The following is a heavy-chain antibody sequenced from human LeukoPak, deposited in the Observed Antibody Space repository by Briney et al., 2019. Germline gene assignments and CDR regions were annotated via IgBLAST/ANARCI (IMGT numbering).Heavy chain of an antibody. V-gene: IGHV1-69*13. CDR3: ASGQWLVSDSDY. CDR2: IIPIFGTA. CDR1: GGTFSSYA. D-gene: IGHD6-19*01. Sequence: ASVKVSCKASGGTFSSYAISWVRQAPGQGLEWMGGIIPIFGTANYAQKFQGRVTITADESTSTTYMELSSLRSEDTAVYYCASGQWLVSDSDYWGQGTLITVSS. J-gene: IGHJ4*02.